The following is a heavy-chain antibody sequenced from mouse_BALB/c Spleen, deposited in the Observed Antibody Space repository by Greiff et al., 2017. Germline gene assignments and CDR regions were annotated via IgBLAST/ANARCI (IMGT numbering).Heavy chain of an antibody. V-gene: IGHV3-2*02. D-gene: IGHD2-4*01. CDR1: GYSITSDYA. CDR3: ARRYYYDYHFDY. J-gene: IGHJ2*01. Sequence: EVHLVESGPGLVKPSQSLSLTCTVTGYSITSDYAWNWIRQFPGNKLEWMGYISYSGSTSYNPSLKSRISITRDTSKNQFFLQLNSVTTEDTATYYCARRYYYDYHFDYWGQGTTLTVSS. CDR2: ISYSGST.